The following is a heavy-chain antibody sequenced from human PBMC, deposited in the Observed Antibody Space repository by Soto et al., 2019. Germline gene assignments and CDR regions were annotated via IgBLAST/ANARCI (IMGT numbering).Heavy chain of an antibody. Sequence: GGSLRLSCVGSGFTFSNYSINWVRQAPGKGLEWVSSISSRSDIYYADSVKGRFTISRDNAKNSVSLQMDSLRAEDTAVYYCAREYTAWPLAYGLDVWGQGNTVTVSS. CDR2: ISSRSDI. V-gene: IGHV3-21*01. J-gene: IGHJ6*01. D-gene: IGHD2-2*02. CDR1: GFTFSNYS. CDR3: AREYTAWPLAYGLDV.